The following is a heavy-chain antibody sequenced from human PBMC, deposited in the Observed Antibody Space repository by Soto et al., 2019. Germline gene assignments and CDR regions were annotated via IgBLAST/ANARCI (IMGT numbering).Heavy chain of an antibody. CDR3: AMTRLYDTGTNDYHRDALDI. Sequence: PGGSLRLSCAASGFSFGTYVMNWVRQAPGKGLEWVSGISGSGGRVYSVDSVKGRFTISRDNSRNTLYLQMNSLRAEDTAIYYCAMTRLYDTGTNDYHRDALDIWGQGTQVTVSS. D-gene: IGHD3-22*01. V-gene: IGHV3-23*01. CDR1: GFSFGTYV. CDR2: ISGSGGRV. J-gene: IGHJ3*02.